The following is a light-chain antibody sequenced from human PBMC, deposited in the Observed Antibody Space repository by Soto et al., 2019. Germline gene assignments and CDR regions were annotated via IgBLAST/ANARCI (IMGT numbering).Light chain of an antibody. Sequence: QSVLPQPPSVSWAPGQRVTISFTGSSSNIGAGYDVHWYQQVPGTAPKLLIYGNSNRPSGVPDRFSGSKSGASASLAITGLQAEDEADYYCQSYDSTLSASVFGTGTKLTVL. CDR1: SSNIGAGYD. V-gene: IGLV1-40*01. J-gene: IGLJ1*01. CDR3: QSYDSTLSASV. CDR2: GNS.